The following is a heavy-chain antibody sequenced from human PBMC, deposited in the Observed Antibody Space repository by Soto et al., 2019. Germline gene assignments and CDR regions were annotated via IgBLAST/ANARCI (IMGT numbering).Heavy chain of an antibody. J-gene: IGHJ6*02. V-gene: IGHV1-69*01. Sequence: VQLVQSGAEVKKPGSSVKVSCKASGGTFSSYAISWVRQAPGQGLEWMGGIIPIFGTANYAQKFQGRVTITADESTSTAYMELSSLRSEDTAVYYCARDIEASAGRDYYCMDVWGQGTTVTVSS. CDR1: GGTFSSYA. D-gene: IGHD5-12*01. CDR2: IIPIFGTA. CDR3: ARDIEASAGRDYYCMDV.